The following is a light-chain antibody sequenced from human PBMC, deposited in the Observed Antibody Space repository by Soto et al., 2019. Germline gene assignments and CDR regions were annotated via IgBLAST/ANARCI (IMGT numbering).Light chain of an antibody. CDR3: QQYNDNWT. Sequence: DIQMTQSPSTLSASVGDRVTITCRASQSISSWLAWYQQKPGKAPKLLIYKASTLQSGVPSRFSGSGSGTQFTLAIISLQSDDAATYYCQQYNDNWTFGQGTKVEIK. J-gene: IGKJ1*01. CDR2: KAS. V-gene: IGKV1-5*03. CDR1: QSISSW.